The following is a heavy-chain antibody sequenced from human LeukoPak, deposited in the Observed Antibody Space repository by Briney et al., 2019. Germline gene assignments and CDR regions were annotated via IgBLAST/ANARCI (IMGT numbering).Heavy chain of an antibody. CDR3: ARDCSSTSCYRSQGY. CDR2: IFQSGDT. Sequence: SETLSLTCTVSGYSISSGYYWGWIRQPPGKGLEWIGSIFQSGDTYYNPSLKSRVTISVDTSKNQCSLTLTSVAAADTAVYYCARDCSSTSCYRSQGYWGQGTLVTVSS. D-gene: IGHD2-2*01. V-gene: IGHV4-38-2*02. CDR1: GYSISSGYY. J-gene: IGHJ4*02.